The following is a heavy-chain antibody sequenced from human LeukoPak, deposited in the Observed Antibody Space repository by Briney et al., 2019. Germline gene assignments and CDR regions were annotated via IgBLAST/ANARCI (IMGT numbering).Heavy chain of an antibody. CDR3: VEGYSGSYYPHWFDP. V-gene: IGHV3-64D*06. J-gene: IGHJ5*02. Sequence: PGGSLRLSCSASGFTFSSYAMHWVRQAPGKGLEYVSAISSNGGSTYYADSVKGRFTISRDNSKNTLYLQMSSLRAEDTAVYYCVEGYSGSYYPHWFDPWGQGTLVTVSS. CDR1: GFTFSSYA. D-gene: IGHD1-26*01. CDR2: ISSNGGST.